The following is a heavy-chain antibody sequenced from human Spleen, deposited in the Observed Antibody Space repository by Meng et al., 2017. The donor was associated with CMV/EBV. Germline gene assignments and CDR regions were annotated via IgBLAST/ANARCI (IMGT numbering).Heavy chain of an antibody. CDR2: INTYNGNT. CDR1: GYSCASYG. CDR3: ARSITIFQIDF. V-gene: IGHV1-18*01. J-gene: IGHJ4*02. Sequence: SCKTSGYSCASYGNTWGQQAPGQGLDWIGWINTYNGNTNYAQNLQGRVTMSKDTSKRTAYMELRSLRYDDTAVYYCARSITIFQIDFWGQGTLVTVSS. D-gene: IGHD3-3*01.